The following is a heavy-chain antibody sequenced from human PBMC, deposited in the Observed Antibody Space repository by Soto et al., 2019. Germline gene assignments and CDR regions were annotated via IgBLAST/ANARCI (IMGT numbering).Heavy chain of an antibody. J-gene: IGHJ4*02. CDR2: IWYDGSNK. Sequence: QVQLVESGGGVVQPGRSLRLSCAASGFTFSSYGMHWVRQAPGKGLEWVAVIWYDGSNKYYADSMKGRFTISRDNSKNTLYLQMNSLRAEDTAVYYCARGDSSGYYFVAIDYWGQGTLVTVSS. V-gene: IGHV3-33*01. D-gene: IGHD3-22*01. CDR3: ARGDSSGYYFVAIDY. CDR1: GFTFSSYG.